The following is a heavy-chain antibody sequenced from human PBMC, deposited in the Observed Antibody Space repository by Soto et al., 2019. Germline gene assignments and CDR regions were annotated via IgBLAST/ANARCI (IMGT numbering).Heavy chain of an antibody. CDR2: IYYSGST. D-gene: IGHD2-2*01. J-gene: IGHJ6*03. CDR1: GGSISSGGYY. V-gene: IGHV4-31*03. CDR3: ARLEVVPAAMRGMPTYSSYYYMDV. Sequence: PSETLSLTCTVSGGSISSGGYYWSWIRQHPGKGLEWIGYIYYSGSTYYNPSLKSRVTISVDTSKNQFSLKLSSVTAADTAVYYCARLEVVPAAMRGMPTYSSYYYMDVRGKGPTVT.